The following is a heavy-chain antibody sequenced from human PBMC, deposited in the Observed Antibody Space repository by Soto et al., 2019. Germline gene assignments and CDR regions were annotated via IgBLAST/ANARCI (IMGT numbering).Heavy chain of an antibody. CDR1: GFTFSSYA. V-gene: IGHV3-23*01. J-gene: IGHJ3*02. Sequence: EVQLLESGGGLVQPGGSLRLSCAASGFTFSSYAMTWVRQAPGKGLEWVSAISGSGGSTYYADSVKGRFTISRDNSRTTLYLQMNSLRAEDTAVYYCAKARGRGWLGDAFDIWGQGTMVTVSS. D-gene: IGHD6-19*01. CDR3: AKARGRGWLGDAFDI. CDR2: ISGSGGST.